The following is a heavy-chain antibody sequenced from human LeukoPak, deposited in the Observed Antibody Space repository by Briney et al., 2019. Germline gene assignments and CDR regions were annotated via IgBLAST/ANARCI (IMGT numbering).Heavy chain of an antibody. D-gene: IGHD1-14*01. Sequence: ASVKVSCKASGYSFTSYAMHWVRQAPGPRLEWMVWINAGNGNTKYSQKFQGRVTITRDTSASTAYMELSSLRSEDTAVYYCASGMAYYYYGMDVWGQGTTVTVSS. CDR2: INAGNGNT. J-gene: IGHJ6*02. V-gene: IGHV1-3*01. CDR3: ASGMAYYYYGMDV. CDR1: GYSFTSYA.